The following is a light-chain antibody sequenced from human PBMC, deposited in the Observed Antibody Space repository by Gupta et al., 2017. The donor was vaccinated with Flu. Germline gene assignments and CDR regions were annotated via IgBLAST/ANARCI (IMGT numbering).Light chain of an antibody. CDR3: CSLAFRDRI. CDR2: DVK. Sequence: QAVTISCTGTSSVVGAYNYVSWYQQHPGKDPKLMIYDVKMRTSGVPDRCSGSQSGNTASLTISGRQADDETDYDSCSLAFRDRIFGGGTKLTVL. V-gene: IGLV2-11*03. J-gene: IGLJ2*01. CDR1: SSVVGAYNY.